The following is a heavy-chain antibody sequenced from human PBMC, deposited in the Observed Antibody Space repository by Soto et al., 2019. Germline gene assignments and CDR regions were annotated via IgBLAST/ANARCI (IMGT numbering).Heavy chain of an antibody. J-gene: IGHJ4*02. Sequence: GESLKISCKGSGYSFTSYWIGWVRQMPGKGLEWMGIIYPGDSDTRYSPSFQGQVTISADKSISTAYLQWSSLKASDTAMYYCARQGELRFLEWLPSDWGQGTLVTAPQ. CDR2: IYPGDSDT. D-gene: IGHD3-3*01. CDR3: ARQGELRFLEWLPSD. V-gene: IGHV5-51*01. CDR1: GYSFTSYW.